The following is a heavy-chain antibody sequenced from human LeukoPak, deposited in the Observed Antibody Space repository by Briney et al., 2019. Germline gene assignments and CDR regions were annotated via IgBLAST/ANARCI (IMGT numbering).Heavy chain of an antibody. J-gene: IGHJ5*02. CDR1: GYTFTGYY. CDR2: INPNSGGT. Sequence: ASVKVSCKASGYTFTGYYMHWVRQAPGQGLEWMGWINPNSGGTNYAQKFQGRVTMTRERSISTAYMELSRLRSDDTAVYYCARDMRDGFNWFDPWGQGTLDTVSS. V-gene: IGHV1-2*02. CDR3: ARDMRDGFNWFDP. D-gene: IGHD5-24*01.